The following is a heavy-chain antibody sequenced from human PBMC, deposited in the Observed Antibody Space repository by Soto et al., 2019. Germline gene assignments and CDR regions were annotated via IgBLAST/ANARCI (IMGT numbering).Heavy chain of an antibody. J-gene: IGHJ6*03. CDR2: IYYSGST. CDR1: GYSISSSNW. V-gene: IGHV4-28*01. Sequence: QVQLQESGPGLVKPSDTLSLTCAVSGYSISSSNWWGWIRQPPGKGLEWIGYIYYSGSTYYNPSLKSRVTMSVDTSKNQFSLKRSSVTAVDTAVYYWARIVAAAGQFYYYYYMDVWGKGTTVTVSS. D-gene: IGHD6-13*01. CDR3: ARIVAAAGQFYYYYYMDV.